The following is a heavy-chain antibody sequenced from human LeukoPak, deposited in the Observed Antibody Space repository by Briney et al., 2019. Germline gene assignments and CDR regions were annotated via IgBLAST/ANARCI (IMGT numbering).Heavy chain of an antibody. J-gene: IGHJ4*02. CDR3: ARGIIGYYFDY. CDR2: ISAYGNT. D-gene: IGHD2-15*01. Sequence: ASVNVSCKTSVYTFTIYGISSVRQAPGQGLEWMGLISAYGNTSYAQNLQGRVTMTTDTSTSTAYMELRSLRSDDTAVYYCARGIIGYYFDYWGQGTLVTVSS. V-gene: IGHV1-18*01. CDR1: VYTFTIYG.